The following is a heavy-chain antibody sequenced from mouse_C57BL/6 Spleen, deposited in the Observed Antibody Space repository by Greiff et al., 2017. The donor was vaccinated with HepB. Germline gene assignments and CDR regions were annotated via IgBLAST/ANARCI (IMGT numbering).Heavy chain of an antibody. CDR2: IDPENGDT. CDR3: TRGIATVVDPFAY. CDR1: GFNIKDDY. V-gene: IGHV14-4*01. J-gene: IGHJ3*01. D-gene: IGHD1-1*01. Sequence: EVQLVESGAELVRPGASVKLSCTASGFNIKDDYMHWVKQRPEQGLEWIGWIDPENGDTEYASKFQGKATITADTSSNTAYLTLSSLTSEDTAVYYCTRGIATVVDPFAYWGQGTLVTVSA.